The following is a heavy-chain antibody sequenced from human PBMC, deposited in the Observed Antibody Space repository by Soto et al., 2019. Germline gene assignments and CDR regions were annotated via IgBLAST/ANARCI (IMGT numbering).Heavy chain of an antibody. J-gene: IGHJ4*02. CDR1: GFIFSSSG. Sequence: QVQLVESGGGVVQPGRSLRLSCAASGFIFSSSGMHWVRHTPGKGLEWVAVIWYDGSDKYYADSVKGRFTISRDNSKNTLYLQMNSLRAEDTAVYYCARGRADSSSWYYFDDWGQGTLVTVSS. CDR2: IWYDGSDK. D-gene: IGHD6-13*01. V-gene: IGHV3-33*01. CDR3: ARGRADSSSWYYFDD.